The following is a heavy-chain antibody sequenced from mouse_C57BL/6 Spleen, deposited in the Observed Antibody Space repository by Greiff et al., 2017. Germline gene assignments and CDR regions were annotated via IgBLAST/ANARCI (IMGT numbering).Heavy chain of an antibody. Sequence: QVQLQQPGAELVKPGASVKMSCKASGYTFTSYWITWVKQRPGQGLEWIGDIYPGSGSTNYNEKFKSKATLTVDTSSSKAYMQLSSLTSEDSAVYYCARETYDYDGYWYFDVWCTGTTVTVSS. J-gene: IGHJ1*03. CDR3: ARETYDYDGYWYFDV. D-gene: IGHD2-4*01. CDR2: IYPGSGST. V-gene: IGHV1-55*01. CDR1: GYTFTSYW.